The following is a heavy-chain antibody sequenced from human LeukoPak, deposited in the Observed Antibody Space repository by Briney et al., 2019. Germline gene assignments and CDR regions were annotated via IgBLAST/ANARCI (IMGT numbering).Heavy chain of an antibody. J-gene: IGHJ6*03. CDR3: AKDRWASYYYYYYMDG. V-gene: IGHV3-43D*03. Sequence: GGSLRLSCAASGFTFDDYAMHWVRQAPGKGLEWVSLISWDGGSTYYADSVKGRFTISRDNSKNSLYLQMNSLRAEDTALYYCAKDRWASYYYYYYMDGWGKGTTGTVSS. CDR2: ISWDGGST. D-gene: IGHD1-26*01. CDR1: GFTFDDYA.